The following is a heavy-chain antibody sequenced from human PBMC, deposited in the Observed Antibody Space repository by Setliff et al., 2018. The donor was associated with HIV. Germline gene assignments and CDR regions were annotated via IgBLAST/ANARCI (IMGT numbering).Heavy chain of an antibody. D-gene: IGHD3-16*01. Sequence: PSETLSLTCTVSGGSIRTGAYYWGWIRQPPGKGLEWIGSIYYDGRTFYKPSLKSRLTISVDTSKNQFSLSLKSVTAADTAVYFCARGGAVSADFDSWGQGTMVTVSS. J-gene: IGHJ5*01. CDR1: GGSIRTGAYY. V-gene: IGHV4-39*07. CDR2: IYYDGRT. CDR3: ARGGAVSADFDS.